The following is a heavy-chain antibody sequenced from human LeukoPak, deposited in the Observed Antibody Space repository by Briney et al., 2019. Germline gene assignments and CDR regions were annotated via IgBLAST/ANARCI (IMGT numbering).Heavy chain of an antibody. CDR2: IKDDGKIT. CDR3: AGGGGLDV. V-gene: IGHV3-74*01. D-gene: IGHD3-16*01. J-gene: IGHJ6*02. CDR1: EFTFNNYW. Sequence: GGSLRLSCAASEFTFNNYWMHWVRQAPGKGLVWVSRIKDDGKITTYADSVKGRFTTSRDNAKNTFYLQMSNLRAEDTAVYFCAGGGGLDVWGQGATVTVSS.